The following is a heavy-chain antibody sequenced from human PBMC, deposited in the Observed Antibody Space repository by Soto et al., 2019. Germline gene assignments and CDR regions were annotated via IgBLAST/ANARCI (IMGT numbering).Heavy chain of an antibody. CDR3: AREARGNSRVYFYYAMDV. CDR1: GYTFTTYG. Sequence: QVQLVQSGAEVKKPGASVKVSCKASGYTFTTYGISWVRQAPGQGLEWMGWISAYNGDTNYAQNLQGRVTMTTDTSTTTADMELRSLRSDHTAVYYCAREARGNSRVYFYYAMDVWGQGTTVTVSS. V-gene: IGHV1-18*01. J-gene: IGHJ6*02. D-gene: IGHD5-18*01. CDR2: ISAYNGDT.